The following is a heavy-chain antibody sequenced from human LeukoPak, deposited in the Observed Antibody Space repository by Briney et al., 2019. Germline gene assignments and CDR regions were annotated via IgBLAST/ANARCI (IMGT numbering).Heavy chain of an antibody. V-gene: IGHV3-23*01. J-gene: IGHJ4*02. Sequence: GGSLRLSCAASGFNFNIHAVTWVRQAPGKGLEWVSTIGNTGTNTYYADSVKGRFAISRDNSKNTLYLQMNSLRADDTAVYYCAKVAGQFDYWGQGTLVTVSS. CDR2: IGNTGTNT. D-gene: IGHD6-19*01. CDR1: GFNFNIHA. CDR3: AKVAGQFDY.